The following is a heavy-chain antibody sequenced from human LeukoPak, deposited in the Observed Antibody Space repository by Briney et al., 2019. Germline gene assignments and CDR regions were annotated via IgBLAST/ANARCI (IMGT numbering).Heavy chain of an antibody. Sequence: ASVTVSCKASGYTFTSHFMHWVRQAPGQGLEWMGIINPRGGSTSYTQKFQGRVTMTRDTFTSTVYMELSSLRSEDTAVYYCARVKSYYYDTSDKDAFDIWGQGTMVTVSS. CDR2: INPRGGST. D-gene: IGHD3-22*01. CDR3: ARVKSYYYDTSDKDAFDI. V-gene: IGHV1-46*01. CDR1: GYTFTSHF. J-gene: IGHJ3*02.